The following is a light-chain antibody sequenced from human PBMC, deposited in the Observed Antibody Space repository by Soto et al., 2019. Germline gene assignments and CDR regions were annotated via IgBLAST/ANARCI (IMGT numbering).Light chain of an antibody. J-gene: IGKJ1*01. CDR2: GAS. V-gene: IGKV3-20*01. CDR3: QQYGTSPPT. CDR1: QSVSSSY. Sequence: EIVLTQSPCTLSLSPGERATLSCRASQSVSSSYLAWYQQKPEQAPRLLIYGASSRATGIPDRFSGSGSGTDFTLTISRLEPEDFAVYNCQQYGTSPPTFGQGTKVDI.